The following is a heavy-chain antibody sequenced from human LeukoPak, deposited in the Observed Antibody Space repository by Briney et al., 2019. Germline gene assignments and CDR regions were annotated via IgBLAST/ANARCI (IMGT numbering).Heavy chain of an antibody. J-gene: IGHJ4*02. CDR3: ARDPGGIVLMVYAIDH. V-gene: IGHV1-2*02. CDR1: GYTFTGYY. Sequence: GASVNVSCKASGYTFTGYYVHWVRQAPGQGLEWMGWINPNNGGTNYAQRFQGRVTMTRDTSISTVYMELSRLRSDDTAVYYCARDPGGIVLMVYAIDHWGQGTLVTVPS. D-gene: IGHD2-8*01. CDR2: INPNNGGT.